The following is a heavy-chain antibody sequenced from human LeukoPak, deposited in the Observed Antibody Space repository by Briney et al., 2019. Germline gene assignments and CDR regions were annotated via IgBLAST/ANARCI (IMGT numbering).Heavy chain of an antibody. CDR1: GFTFSSYP. V-gene: IGHV3-23*01. J-gene: IGHJ4*02. CDR2: VSASGGNT. CDR3: AKVSRVNLPTPVDY. D-gene: IGHD1-14*01. Sequence: GGSLKLSCAASGFTFSSYPMSWVRQAPGKGLEWVGSVSASGGNTYYADSVQGRFTMSRDNSKNTLYLQMSTLRSDDTAVYYCAKVSRVNLPTPVDYWGQGTLVTVSS.